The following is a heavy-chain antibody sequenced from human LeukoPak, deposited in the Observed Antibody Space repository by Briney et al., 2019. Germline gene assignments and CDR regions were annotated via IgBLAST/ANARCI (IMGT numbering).Heavy chain of an antibody. CDR2: IYYTGSS. CDR1: GGSFSGYY. V-gene: IGHV4-34*01. D-gene: IGHD2-2*01. CDR3: ATLYCTRTSCYLLPDY. Sequence: SETMSLTCAVYGGSFSGYYWSWIRQPPGKGPEWIGSIYYTGSSYYNPSLKSRVTISLDTSMNQFSLNLRSLTAADTAVYNCATLYCTRTSCYLLPDYWGQGTLVTVSS. J-gene: IGHJ4*02.